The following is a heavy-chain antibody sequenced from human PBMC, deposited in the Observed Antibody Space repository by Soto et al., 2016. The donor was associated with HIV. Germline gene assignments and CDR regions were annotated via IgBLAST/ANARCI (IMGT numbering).Heavy chain of an antibody. J-gene: IGHJ4*02. D-gene: IGHD2-15*01. CDR2: IKSKTDGGTT. CDR1: GFSFNNAW. Sequence: EVQLVESGGGLVEPGRSLRLSCEAPGFSFNNAWMNWVRQAPGKGLEWVGRIKSKTDGGTTIYAAPVKDRFIISRDDSKNTLHLQMNSLKTEDTAVYFCTTGLQYWGQGTLVIVSS. V-gene: IGHV3-15*01. CDR3: TTGLQY.